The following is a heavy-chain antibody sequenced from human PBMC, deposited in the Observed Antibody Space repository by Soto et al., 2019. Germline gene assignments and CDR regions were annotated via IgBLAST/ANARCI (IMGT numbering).Heavy chain of an antibody. D-gene: IGHD1-26*01. V-gene: IGHV3-48*02. CDR2: ISSSSSTI. Sequence: EVQLVESGGGLVQPGGSLRLSCAASGFTFSSYSMNWVRQAPGKGLEWVSYISSSSSTIYYADSVKGRFTISRDNAKNSLDRQMNSLGDEDAAVYYGAREGGNLSWFDPWGQGTLVTVSS. CDR1: GFTFSSYS. J-gene: IGHJ5*02. CDR3: AREGGNLSWFDP.